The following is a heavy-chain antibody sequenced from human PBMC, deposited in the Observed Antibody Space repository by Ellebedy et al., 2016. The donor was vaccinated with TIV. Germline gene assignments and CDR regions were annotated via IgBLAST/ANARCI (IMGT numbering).Heavy chain of an antibody. D-gene: IGHD3-10*01. J-gene: IGHJ4*02. CDR1: GFTFSSYA. V-gene: IGHV3-30*18. CDR3: AKDLYASADYYEIDF. Sequence: PGGSLRLSCAASGFTFSSYAMHWVRQAPGKGLEWVAVMSNDGSNTYYADSVRGRFTISRDNAKKSLYLQMNSLTAEDTARYYCAKDLYASADYYEIDFWGQGTLVTVSS. CDR2: MSNDGSNT.